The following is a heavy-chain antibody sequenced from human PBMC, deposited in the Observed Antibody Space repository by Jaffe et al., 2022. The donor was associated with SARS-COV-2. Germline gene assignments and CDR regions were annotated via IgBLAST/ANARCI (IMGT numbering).Heavy chain of an antibody. Sequence: EVQLVESGGGLVKPGRSLRLSCTASGFTFGDYAMSWFRQAPGKGLEWVGFIRSKAYGGTTEYAASVKGRFTISRDDSKSIAYLQMNSLKTEDTAVYYCTRPLDYYDSSGYYYVFYGMDVWGQGTTVTVSS. CDR1: GFTFGDYA. J-gene: IGHJ6*02. D-gene: IGHD3-22*01. V-gene: IGHV3-49*05. CDR3: TRPLDYYDSSGYYYVFYGMDV. CDR2: IRSKAYGGTT.